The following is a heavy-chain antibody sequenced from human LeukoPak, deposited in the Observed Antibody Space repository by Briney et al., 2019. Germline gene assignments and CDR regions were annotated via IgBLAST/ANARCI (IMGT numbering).Heavy chain of an antibody. J-gene: IGHJ5*02. Sequence: RGESLKISCKGSGYSFTSYWIGWVRQMPGKGLEWMGIIYPGDSDTRYSPSFQGQVTISADKSISTAYLQWSSLKASDTAMYYCARHSWYDFWSGYYGGWFDPWGQGTLVTVSS. CDR2: IYPGDSDT. CDR3: ARHSWYDFWSGYYGGWFDP. CDR1: GYSFTSYW. V-gene: IGHV5-51*01. D-gene: IGHD3-3*01.